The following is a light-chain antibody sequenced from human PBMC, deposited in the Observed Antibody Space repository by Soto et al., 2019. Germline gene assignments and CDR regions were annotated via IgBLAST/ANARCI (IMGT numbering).Light chain of an antibody. Sequence: QSVLTQPASVSGSPGQSITISCTGTSSDVGGCNYVSWYQQHPGKAPKLMIYEVSYRPSGVSHRFSGYKSGNTASVTISGLQAEDEADYYCSSYTTSTTYVFGPGTKVTV. CDR1: SSDVGGCNY. CDR3: SSYTTSTTYV. CDR2: EVS. V-gene: IGLV2-14*01. J-gene: IGLJ1*01.